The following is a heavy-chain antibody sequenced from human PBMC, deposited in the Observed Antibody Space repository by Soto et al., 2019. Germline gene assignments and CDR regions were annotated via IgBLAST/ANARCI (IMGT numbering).Heavy chain of an antibody. CDR1: GFTFSSYA. V-gene: IGHV3-30-3*01. D-gene: IGHD3-22*01. CDR3: ARERDSRRYYYGMDV. J-gene: IGHJ6*02. Sequence: LRLSCAASGFTFSSYAMHWVRQAPGKGLEWVAVISYDGSNKYYADSVKGRFTISRDNSKNTLYLQMNSLRAEDTAVYYCARERDSRRYYYGMDVWGQGTKVTVSS. CDR2: ISYDGSNK.